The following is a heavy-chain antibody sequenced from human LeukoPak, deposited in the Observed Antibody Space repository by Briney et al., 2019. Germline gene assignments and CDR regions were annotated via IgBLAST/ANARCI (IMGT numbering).Heavy chain of an antibody. CDR2: IRSDGYHT. Sequence: PGGSLRLSCGASGFVLDDYDMHWVRQAPGKGLEWVAFIRSDGYHTYYTDSVKGRFIITRDNFKNTLYLQMNSLRAEDTAVYYCAKDTSNYYDSSGYYYGYFDYWGQGTLVTVSS. CDR3: AKDTSNYYDSSGYYYGYFDY. V-gene: IGHV3-30*02. J-gene: IGHJ4*02. D-gene: IGHD3-22*01. CDR1: GFVLDDYD.